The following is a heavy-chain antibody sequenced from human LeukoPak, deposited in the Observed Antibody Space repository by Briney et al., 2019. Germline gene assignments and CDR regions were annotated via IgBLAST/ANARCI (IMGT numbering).Heavy chain of an antibody. CDR2: INHSGST. CDR3: AREYSSGRSYDY. V-gene: IGHV4-34*01. D-gene: IGHD6-19*01. J-gene: IGHJ4*02. Sequence: SETLSLTCAVYGGSFSGYYWSWIRQPPGKGLEWIGEINHSGSTNYNPSLKSRVTISVDTSKNQFSLKLSSVTAADTAVYYCAREYSSGRSYDYWGQGTLVTVSS. CDR1: GGSFSGYY.